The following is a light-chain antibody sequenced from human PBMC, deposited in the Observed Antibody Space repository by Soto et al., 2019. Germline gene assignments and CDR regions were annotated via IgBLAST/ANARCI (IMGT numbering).Light chain of an antibody. CDR3: QQYNNYPWT. V-gene: IGKV1-5*03. Sequence: QMTQSPSTLSASVGDRVTITCRASQSISSWLAWYQQKPGKAPKLLIYKASSLESGVPSRFSGSGSGTEFPLTISSLQPDDFATYYCQQYNNYPWTFGQGTKVEIK. CDR2: KAS. CDR1: QSISSW. J-gene: IGKJ1*01.